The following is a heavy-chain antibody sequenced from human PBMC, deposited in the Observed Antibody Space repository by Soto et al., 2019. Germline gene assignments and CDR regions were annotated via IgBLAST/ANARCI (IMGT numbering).Heavy chain of an antibody. CDR2: INSDGSST. CDR3: ARRGDRYYYYGMDV. Sequence: GSLRLSCAASGFTFSSYWIHWVRQAPGKGLVWVSRINSDGSSTSYADSVKGRFTISRDNAKNTLYLQMNSLRAEDTAVYYCARRGDRYYYYGMDVWGQGTTVTVSS. CDR1: GFTFSSYW. D-gene: IGHD4-17*01. J-gene: IGHJ6*02. V-gene: IGHV3-74*01.